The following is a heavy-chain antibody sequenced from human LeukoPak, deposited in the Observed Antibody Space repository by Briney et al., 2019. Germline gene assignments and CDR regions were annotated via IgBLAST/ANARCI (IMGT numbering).Heavy chain of an antibody. J-gene: IGHJ4*02. V-gene: IGHV4-59*01. CDR3: ARDAYSSGYYFFDY. CDR1: GGPNTRYY. CDR2: GYYSGST. D-gene: IGHD6-19*01. Sequence: SETLSLICTVSGGPNTRYYWPWARQPPGKGRECIGYGYYSGSTKLHPSLKSRVTISVDASKHQFSLKVSSVTAADTAVYHCARDAYSSGYYFFDYWGQGTLVTVSS.